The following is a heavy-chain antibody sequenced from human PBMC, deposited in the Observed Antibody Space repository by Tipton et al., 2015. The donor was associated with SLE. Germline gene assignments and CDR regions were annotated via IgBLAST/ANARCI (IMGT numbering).Heavy chain of an antibody. CDR3: ARGLGGWYGGAFDI. Sequence: LRLSCTVSGGSISSGSYYWSWIRQPAGKGLEWIGYIYTSGSISYNPSLKSRVTISVDTSKNQFSLKLSSVTAADTAVYYCARGLGGWYGGAFDIWGQGTMVTVSS. D-gene: IGHD6-19*01. CDR2: IYTSGSI. CDR1: GGSISSGSYY. V-gene: IGHV4-61*09. J-gene: IGHJ3*02.